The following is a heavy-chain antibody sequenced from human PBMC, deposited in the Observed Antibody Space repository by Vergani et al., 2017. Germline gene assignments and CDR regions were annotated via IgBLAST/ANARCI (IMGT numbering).Heavy chain of an antibody. CDR2: IIPFFNTT. Sequence: QVQLLQSGAEVKKPGSSVKVSCKTSGDTFRSNAITWVRQAPGQGLEWMGGIIPFFNTTNYAQKFQGRVTITADESTSTAYMELRSLRSDDTAVYYCARDPDIVVVPAAPYYYYYYGMDVWGQGTTVTVSS. D-gene: IGHD2-2*01. J-gene: IGHJ6*02. V-gene: IGHV1-69*01. CDR1: GDTFRSNA. CDR3: ARDPDIVVVPAAPYYYYYYGMDV.